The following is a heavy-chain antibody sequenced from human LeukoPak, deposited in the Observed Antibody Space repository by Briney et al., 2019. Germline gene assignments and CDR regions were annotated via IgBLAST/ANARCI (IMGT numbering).Heavy chain of an antibody. CDR1: GGTFSSYA. J-gene: IGHJ6*02. CDR2: IIPIFGTA. V-gene: IGHV1-69*13. D-gene: IGHD3-22*01. Sequence: ASVKVSCKASGGTFSSYAISWVRQAPGQGLEWMGGIIPIFGTANYAQKFQGRVTITADESTSTAYMELSSLRSEDTAVYYCARGLHYYDSSGYSYYYGMDVWGQGPRSPSP. CDR3: ARGLHYYDSSGYSYYYGMDV.